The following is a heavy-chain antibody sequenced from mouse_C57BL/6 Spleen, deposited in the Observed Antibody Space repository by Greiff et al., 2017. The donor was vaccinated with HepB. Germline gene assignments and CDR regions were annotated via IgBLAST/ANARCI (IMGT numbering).Heavy chain of an antibody. CDR2: ISDGGSYT. CDR3: ARVPYYYGSSFYFDY. V-gene: IGHV5-4*03. D-gene: IGHD1-1*01. J-gene: IGHJ2*01. Sequence: DVKLVESGGGLVKPGGSLKLSCAASGFTFSSYAMSWVRQTPEKRLEWVATISDGGSYTYYPDNVKGRFTISRDNAKNNLYLQMSHLKSEDTAMYYCARVPYYYGSSFYFDYWGQGTTLTVSS. CDR1: GFTFSSYA.